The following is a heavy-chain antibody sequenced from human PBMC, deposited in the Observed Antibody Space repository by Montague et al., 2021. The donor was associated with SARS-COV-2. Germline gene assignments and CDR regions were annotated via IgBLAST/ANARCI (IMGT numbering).Heavy chain of an antibody. D-gene: IGHD6-13*01. V-gene: IGHV4-4*07. J-gene: IGHJ4*02. Sequence: SETLSLTCTVSGGSINYYYWHWLRQSAGKGLEWIRRIYSSGNTNSNPSLESRVIMSVDSSQNQFSLKLNSVTAADTAVYYCARGDHPTTASWYFFDSWGQGALVTVSS. CDR1: GGSINYYY. CDR2: IYSSGNT. CDR3: ARGDHPTTASWYFFDS.